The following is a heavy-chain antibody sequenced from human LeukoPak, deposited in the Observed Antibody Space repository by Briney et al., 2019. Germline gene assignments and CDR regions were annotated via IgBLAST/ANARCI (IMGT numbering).Heavy chain of an antibody. CDR1: GYTFTSYG. CDR2: ISAYNGNT. J-gene: IGHJ3*02. CDR3: ARDLTEGITMIVVVSDAFDI. Sequence: ASVKVSCKASGYTFTSYGISWVRQAPGQGLEWMGWISAYNGNTNYAQKLQGRVTMTTDTSTSTAYMELRSLRSDDTAVYYCARDLTEGITMIVVVSDAFDIWGQGTMVTVSS. V-gene: IGHV1-18*01. D-gene: IGHD3-22*01.